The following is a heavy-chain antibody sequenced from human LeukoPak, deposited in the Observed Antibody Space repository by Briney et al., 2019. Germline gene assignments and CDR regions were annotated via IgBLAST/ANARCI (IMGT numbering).Heavy chain of an antibody. V-gene: IGHV4-39*07. CDR1: GGSISSSSYY. J-gene: IGHJ4*02. CDR2: IYYSGST. CDR3: ARDLLRDFDLTKGAFSY. Sequence: SETLSLTCTVSGGSISSSSYYWGWIRQPPGKGLEWIGSIYYSGSTYYTLSLKSRVTIAVDTSKNQFSLKLSSVTPADTAVYYCARDLLRDFDLTKGAFSYWGQGTLVTVSS. D-gene: IGHD3-9*01.